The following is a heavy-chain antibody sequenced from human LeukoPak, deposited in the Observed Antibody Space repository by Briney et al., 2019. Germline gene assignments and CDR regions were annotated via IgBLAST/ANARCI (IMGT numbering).Heavy chain of an antibody. CDR2: SYNSGST. CDR3: ARALGYSSGWGVDY. Sequence: SETLSLTCTVSGGSISNYYWSWIWQPPGKGLEYIGYSYNSGSTYYNPSLKSRVIMSQDTSKNQFSLNLSSVTAADTAVYYCARALGYSSGWGVDYWGQGILVTVSS. J-gene: IGHJ4*02. D-gene: IGHD6-19*01. CDR1: GGSISNYY. V-gene: IGHV4-59*01.